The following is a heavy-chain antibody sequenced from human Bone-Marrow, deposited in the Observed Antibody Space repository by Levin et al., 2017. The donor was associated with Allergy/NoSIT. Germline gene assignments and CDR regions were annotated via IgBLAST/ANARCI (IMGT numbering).Heavy chain of an antibody. CDR1: GFTFSSYA. CDR3: AKDGAYYDILTGYYKVHWYFDL. J-gene: IGHJ2*01. D-gene: IGHD3-9*01. Sequence: GASVKVSCAASGFTFSSYAMSWVRQAPGKGLEWVSAISGSGGSTYYADSVKGRFTISRDNSKNTLYLQMNSLRAEDTAVYYCAKDGAYYDILTGYYKVHWYFDLWGRGTLVTVSS. V-gene: IGHV3-23*01. CDR2: ISGSGGST.